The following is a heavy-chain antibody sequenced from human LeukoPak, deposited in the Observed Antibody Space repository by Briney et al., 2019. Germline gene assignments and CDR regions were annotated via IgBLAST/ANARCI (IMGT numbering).Heavy chain of an antibody. J-gene: IGHJ4*02. CDR2: INHSGST. Sequence: SETLSLTCAVYGGSFSGYYWSWIRQPPGKGLGWIGEINHSGSTNYNPSLKSRVTISVDTSKNQFSLKLSSVTAADTAVYYCARGRGDYGYWAKYSSGLNYFDYWGQGTLVTVSS. CDR3: ARGRGDYGYWAKYSSGLNYFDY. CDR1: GGSFSGYY. V-gene: IGHV4-34*01. D-gene: IGHD6-19*01.